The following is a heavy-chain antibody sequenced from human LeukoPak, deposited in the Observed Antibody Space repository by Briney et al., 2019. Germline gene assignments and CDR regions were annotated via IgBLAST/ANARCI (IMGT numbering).Heavy chain of an antibody. Sequence: GGSLRLSCTTSGFTLSDYAMSWFRQAPGKGLEWVGFIRNKASDGATEYAASVKGRFTISRDESKSIVYLQMNSLRTEDTAIYFCARDSWNNWNPRGHWGQGTLVTVSS. CDR3: ARDSWNNWNPRGH. V-gene: IGHV3-49*03. CDR1: GFTLSDYA. D-gene: IGHD1-20*01. CDR2: IRNKASDGAT. J-gene: IGHJ4*02.